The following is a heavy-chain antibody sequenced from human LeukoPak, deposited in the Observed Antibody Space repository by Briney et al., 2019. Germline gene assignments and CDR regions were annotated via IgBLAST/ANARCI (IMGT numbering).Heavy chain of an antibody. CDR2: IDPSGGST. V-gene: IGHV1-46*01. CDR1: GYTFTSYY. CDR3: ARMVRGVITNYYYYGMDV. D-gene: IGHD3-10*01. Sequence: ASVKVSCKASGYTFTSYYMHWVRQAPGQGLEWMGIIDPSGGSTSYAQKFQGRVTMTRDTSTSTAYMELSSLRSEDTAVYYCARMVRGVITNYYYYGMDVWGQGTTVTVSS. J-gene: IGHJ6*02.